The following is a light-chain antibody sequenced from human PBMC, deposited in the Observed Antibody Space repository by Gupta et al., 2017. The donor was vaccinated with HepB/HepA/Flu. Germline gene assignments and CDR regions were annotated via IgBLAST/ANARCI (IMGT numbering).Light chain of an antibody. V-gene: IGKV3-11*01. CDR1: QSVSMY. CDR3: QQRSNWWT. CDR2: VAS. J-gene: IGKJ1*01. Sequence: IVLTQSPATLSLSPGERATLSRRASQSVSMYLAWYQQQPGQPTRLIIYVASNRATGLPARFSGSGSGTDFTLTISSLEPEDFAVYYCQQRSNWWTFGQGTKVEIK.